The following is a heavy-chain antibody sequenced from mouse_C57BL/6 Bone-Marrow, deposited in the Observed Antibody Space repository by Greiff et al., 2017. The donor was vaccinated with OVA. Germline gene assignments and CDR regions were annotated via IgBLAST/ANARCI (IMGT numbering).Heavy chain of an antibody. J-gene: IGHJ3*01. CDR1: GYTFTDYE. CDR3: TREDDQAWFAY. CDR2: IDPETGGT. D-gene: IGHD2-3*01. V-gene: IGHV1-15*01. Sequence: QVQLKESGAELVRPGASVTLSCKASGYTFTDYEMHWVKQTPVHGLEWIGAIDPETGGTAYNQKFKGKAILTADKSSGTAYMELRSLTSEDAAVYYCTREDDQAWFAYWGQGTLVTVSA.